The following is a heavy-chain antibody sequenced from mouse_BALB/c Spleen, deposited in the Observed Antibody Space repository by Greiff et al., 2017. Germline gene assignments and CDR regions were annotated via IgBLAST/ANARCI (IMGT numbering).Heavy chain of an antibody. V-gene: IGHV1-4*02. CDR2: INPSSGYT. Sequence: VQLQQSAAELARPGASVKMSCKASGYTFTSYTMHWVNQRPGQGLEWIGYINPSSGYTEYNQKFKDKTTLTADKSSSTAYMQLSSLTSEDSAVYYCARPGEVDWYFDVWGAGTTGTVSS. CDR1: GYTFTSYT. CDR3: ARPGEVDWYFDV. J-gene: IGHJ1*01.